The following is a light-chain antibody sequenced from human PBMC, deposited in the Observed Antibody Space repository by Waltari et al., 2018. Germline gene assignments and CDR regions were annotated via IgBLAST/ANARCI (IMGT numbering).Light chain of an antibody. CDR2: WAS. CDR1: QSVLYSPNNKNY. V-gene: IGKV4-1*01. CDR3: QQYYTTPPYT. Sequence: DIVMTQSPDSLAASLGERATINCKSSQSVLYSPNNKNYLAWYQQRPGQPPKLLIAWASTRESGVPDRFSGGGAGTDFTLTISSLQAEDVAVYYCQQYYTTPPYTFGQGTKLEI. J-gene: IGKJ2*01.